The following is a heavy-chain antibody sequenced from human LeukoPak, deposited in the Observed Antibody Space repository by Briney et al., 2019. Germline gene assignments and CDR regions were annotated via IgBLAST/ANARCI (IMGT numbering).Heavy chain of an antibody. V-gene: IGHV4-39*01. J-gene: IGHJ4*02. CDR3: ARHGSTSGWYRSHFDY. D-gene: IGHD6-19*01. Sequence: SEILSLTCTVSGGSISSSSYYWGWIRQPPGKGLEWIGSIYYSGSTYYNPSLKSRVTISVDTSKNEFSLKLSSVTAADTAVYYCARHGSTSGWYRSHFDYWGQGTLVTVSS. CDR1: GGSISSSSYY. CDR2: IYYSGST.